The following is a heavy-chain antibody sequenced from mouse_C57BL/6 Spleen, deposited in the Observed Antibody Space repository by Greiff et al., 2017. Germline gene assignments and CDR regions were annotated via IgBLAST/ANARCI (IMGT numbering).Heavy chain of an antibody. CDR1: GYAFSSSW. V-gene: IGHV1-82*01. J-gene: IGHJ3*01. CDR2: IYPGDGDT. Sequence: VQLQQSGPELVKPGASVKISCKASGYAFSSSWMNWVKQRPGKGLEWIGRIYPGDGDTNYNGKFKGQATLTADKSSSTAYMQLSSLTSEDSAVYFCARGESAGAYWGQGTLVTVSA. CDR3: ARGESAGAY.